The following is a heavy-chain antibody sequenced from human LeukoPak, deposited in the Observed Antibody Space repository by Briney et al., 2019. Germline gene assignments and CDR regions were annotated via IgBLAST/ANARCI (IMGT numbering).Heavy chain of an antibody. CDR1: GGSISSYY. J-gene: IGHJ4*02. D-gene: IGHD3-9*01. CDR3: ARKSIHILTGFYY. Sequence: SETLSLTCTVSGGSISSYYWSWIRQPPGKGLEWIGYIYYSGSTNYNPSLKSRVTISVDTSKNQFSLKLSSVTAADTAVYYCARKSIHILTGFYYWGQGTLVTVSS. V-gene: IGHV4-59*01. CDR2: IYYSGST.